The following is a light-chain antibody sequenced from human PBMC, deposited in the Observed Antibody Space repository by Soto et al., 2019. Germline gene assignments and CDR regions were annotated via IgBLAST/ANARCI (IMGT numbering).Light chain of an antibody. Sequence: DIQMTQSPSTLSASVGDRVTITCRASQSINTWVAWYQQKPGKAPNLLIYDASSLESGVPSTFSGSGSGTEFTLTISSLQPDDFATYYCQQYKTFPLTFGGGTKVEIK. V-gene: IGKV1-5*01. CDR3: QQYKTFPLT. CDR2: DAS. CDR1: QSINTW. J-gene: IGKJ4*01.